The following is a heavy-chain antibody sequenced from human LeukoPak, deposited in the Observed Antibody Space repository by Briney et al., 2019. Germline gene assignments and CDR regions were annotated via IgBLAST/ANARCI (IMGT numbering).Heavy chain of an antibody. Sequence: GGSLRLSCAASGFTFSDYYMSWLRQAPGKGLEGVSYISSSGSTIYYADSVKGGLTISRDNAKNSLYLQMNSLRAEDTAVYYCAKAAGIAAAGTLGVDYYYYMDVWGKGTTVTVSS. CDR1: GFTFSDYY. CDR2: ISSSGSTI. D-gene: IGHD6-13*01. CDR3: AKAAGIAAAGTLGVDYYYYMDV. J-gene: IGHJ6*03. V-gene: IGHV3-11*04.